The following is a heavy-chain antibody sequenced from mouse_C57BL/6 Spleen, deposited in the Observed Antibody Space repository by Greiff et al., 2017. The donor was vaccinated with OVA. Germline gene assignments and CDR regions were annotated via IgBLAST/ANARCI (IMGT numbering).Heavy chain of an antibody. CDR2: IHPNSGST. J-gene: IGHJ3*01. V-gene: IGHV1-64*01. D-gene: IGHD2-4*01. CDR1: GYTFTSYW. CDR3: ARGGSDHDDRAWFDY. Sequence: QVQLQQPGAELVKPGASVKLSCKASGYTFTSYWMHWVKQRPGQGLEWIGMIHPNSGSTNYNEKFKSKATLTVDKSSSTAYMQLSSLTSEDSAVFYCARGGSDHDDRAWFDYWGQGTLVTVSA.